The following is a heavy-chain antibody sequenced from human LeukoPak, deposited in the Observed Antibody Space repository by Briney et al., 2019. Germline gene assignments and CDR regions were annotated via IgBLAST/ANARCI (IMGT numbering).Heavy chain of an antibody. CDR1: GYSISSGYY. D-gene: IGHD2-15*01. Sequence: PSETLSLTCAVSGYSISSGYYWGWIRQPPGEGLEWIGSIYHSGSTYYNPSLKSRVTMSVDTSKNQFSLKLSSVTAADTALYYCARRISGAWFDPWGQGTLVTVSS. CDR3: ARRISGAWFDP. V-gene: IGHV4-38-2*01. J-gene: IGHJ5*02. CDR2: IYHSGST.